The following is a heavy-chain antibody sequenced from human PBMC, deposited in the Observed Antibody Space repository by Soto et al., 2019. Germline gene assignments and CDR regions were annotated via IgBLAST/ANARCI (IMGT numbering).Heavy chain of an antibody. CDR3: AREAHYYYYDMDV. V-gene: IGHV3-7*01. Sequence: EVQLVESGGGLVQPGGSLRLSCAASGFTFSSYWMSWVRQAPGKGLEWVANIKQDGSEKYYVDSVKGRFTISRDNAKNSLYLQMNSLRAEDTAVYYCAREAHYYYYDMDVWGKGTTVTVSS. CDR1: GFTFSSYW. CDR2: IKQDGSEK. J-gene: IGHJ6*03.